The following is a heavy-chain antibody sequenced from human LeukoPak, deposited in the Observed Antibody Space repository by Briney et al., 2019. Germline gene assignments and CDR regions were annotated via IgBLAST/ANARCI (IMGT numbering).Heavy chain of an antibody. CDR3: AREPRITMIRHWFDP. CDR1: GYSFTSYW. CDR2: IDPSDSYT. Sequence: GESLKISCKGSGYSFTSYWIGWVRQMPGKGLEWMGRIDPSDSYTNYSPSFQGHVTISADKSISTAYLQWSSLKASDTAMYYCAREPRITMIRHWFDPWGQGTLVTVSS. J-gene: IGHJ5*02. V-gene: IGHV5-10-1*01. D-gene: IGHD3-22*01.